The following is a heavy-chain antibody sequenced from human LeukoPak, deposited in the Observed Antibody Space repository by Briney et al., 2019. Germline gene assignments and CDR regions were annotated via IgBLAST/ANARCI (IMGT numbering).Heavy chain of an antibody. CDR2: ISSSSSYI. Sequence: PGGSLRLSCAASGFTFSSYAMSWVRQAPGKGLEWVSSISSSSSYIYYADSVKGRFTISRDNAKNSLYLQMNSLRAEDTAVYFCARRLIRGVIIRDFDRWGQGTQVTVSS. CDR3: ARRLIRGVIIRDFDR. D-gene: IGHD3-10*01. CDR1: GFTFSSYA. J-gene: IGHJ4*02. V-gene: IGHV3-21*01.